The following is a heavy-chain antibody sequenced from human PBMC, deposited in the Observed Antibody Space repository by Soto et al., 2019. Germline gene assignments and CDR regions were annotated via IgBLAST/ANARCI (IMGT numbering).Heavy chain of an antibody. V-gene: IGHV3-21*01. Sequence: GGSLRLSCAASGFTFSSYSMNWVRQAPGKGLEWVSSISSRCSYIYYADSVKGRFTISRDNAKNSLYLQMTSLRAEDTAVFYCARDRGLYCSSTSCRDYWGQGTLVTVSS. CDR1: GFTFSSYS. CDR3: ARDRGLYCSSTSCRDY. D-gene: IGHD2-2*01. J-gene: IGHJ4*02. CDR2: ISSRCSYI.